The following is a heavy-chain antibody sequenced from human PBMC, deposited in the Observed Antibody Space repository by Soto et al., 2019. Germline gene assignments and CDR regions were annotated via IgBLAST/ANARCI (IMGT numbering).Heavy chain of an antibody. J-gene: IGHJ6*02. V-gene: IGHV4-31*03. CDR1: GGSISSGGYY. D-gene: IGHD4-17*01. CDR2: IYYSGST. Sequence: SETLSLTCTVSGGSISSGGYYWSWIRQHPGKGLEWIGYIYYSGSTYYNSSLKSRVTISVDTSKNQFSLKLSSVTAADTAVYYCARAGLRGDYGDYEDYYYGMDVWGQGTTVTVSS. CDR3: ARAGLRGDYGDYEDYYYGMDV.